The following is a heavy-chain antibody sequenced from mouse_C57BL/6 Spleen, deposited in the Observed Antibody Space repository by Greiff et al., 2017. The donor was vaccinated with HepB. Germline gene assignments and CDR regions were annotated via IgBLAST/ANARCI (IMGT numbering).Heavy chain of an antibody. V-gene: IGHV1-80*01. D-gene: IGHD1-1*01. CDR2: IYPGDGDT. Sequence: QVQLQQSGAELVKPGASVKISCKASGYAFSSYWMNWVKQRPGKGLEWIGQIYPGDGDTNYNGKFKGKATLTADKSSSTAYMQLSSLTSEDSAVYFCARFYYYGSSSLFDYWGQGTTLTVSS. CDR1: GYAFSSYW. CDR3: ARFYYYGSSSLFDY. J-gene: IGHJ2*01.